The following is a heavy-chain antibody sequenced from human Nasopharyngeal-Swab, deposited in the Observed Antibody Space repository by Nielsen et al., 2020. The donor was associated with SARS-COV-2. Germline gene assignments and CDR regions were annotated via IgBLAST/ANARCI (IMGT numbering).Heavy chain of an antibody. Sequence: GESLMIYCAASGFTFSSYSMNWVRQAPGKGLEWVSSISSSSSYIYYADSVKGRFTISRDNAKNSLYLQMTSLRAEDTAVYYCARGGGSGSYWDYWGQGTLVTVSS. CDR2: ISSSSSYI. J-gene: IGHJ4*02. CDR3: ARGGGSGSYWDY. CDR1: GFTFSSYS. D-gene: IGHD3-10*01. V-gene: IGHV3-21*01.